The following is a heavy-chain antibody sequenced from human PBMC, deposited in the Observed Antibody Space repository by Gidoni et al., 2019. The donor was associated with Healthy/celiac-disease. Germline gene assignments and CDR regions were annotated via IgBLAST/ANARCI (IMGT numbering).Heavy chain of an antibody. CDR1: GFTFSSYS. Sequence: EVQLVESGGGLVTPGGSLRLSCAASGFTFSSYSMILVRQPPGKGLAWVSYISSSSSYIYYADSVQGRCTISRDNAKNSLYLQMNSLRAEDTAVYYCARDRPSCSSTSCYTPWGGGFGMDVWGQGTTVTVSS. V-gene: IGHV3-21*01. J-gene: IGHJ6*02. CDR2: ISSSSSYI. D-gene: IGHD2-2*02. CDR3: ARDRPSCSSTSCYTPWGGGFGMDV.